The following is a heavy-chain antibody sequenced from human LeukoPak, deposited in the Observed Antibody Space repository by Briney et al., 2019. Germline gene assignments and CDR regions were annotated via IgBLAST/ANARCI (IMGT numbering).Heavy chain of an antibody. D-gene: IGHD5-24*01. CDR2: ISSSSSYI. CDR1: GFTFSSYS. Sequence: GGSLRLSCAASGFTFSSYSMNWVRQAPGKGLEWVSSISSSSSYIYYADSVKGRFTISRDSAKNSLYLQMDSLRAEDTAVYYCARATDGYNAEGDYWGQGTLVTVSS. J-gene: IGHJ4*02. V-gene: IGHV3-21*01. CDR3: ARATDGYNAEGDY.